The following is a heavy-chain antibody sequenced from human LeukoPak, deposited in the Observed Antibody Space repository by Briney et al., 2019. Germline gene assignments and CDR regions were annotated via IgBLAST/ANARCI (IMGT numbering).Heavy chain of an antibody. CDR1: GFTFRSHA. D-gene: IGHD1-1*01. CDR2: IWYDGSNK. V-gene: IGHV3-33*01. Sequence: PGTSLRLSCATSGFTFRSHAMHWVRQSPGKGLEWVAQIWYDGSNKYYADSVKGRFSVSRDNSKNTLYLQMNSLRAEDTAVYYCARQYWNPPPLDAFDIWGQGTMVTVSS. CDR3: ARQYWNPPPLDAFDI. J-gene: IGHJ3*02.